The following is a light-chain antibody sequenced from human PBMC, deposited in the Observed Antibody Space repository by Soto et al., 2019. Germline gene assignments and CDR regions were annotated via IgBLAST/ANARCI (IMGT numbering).Light chain of an antibody. Sequence: EIVLTQSPGTLSLSSGERATLSCRASQSVSSSYLAWYQQKPGQAPRLLIYGASSRATGIPDRFSGSGSGTDFTLTISRLEPEDFAVYYCQQYGSSPITFGQGTKWIS. CDR3: QQYGSSPIT. CDR2: GAS. V-gene: IGKV3-20*01. J-gene: IGKJ1*01. CDR1: QSVSSSY.